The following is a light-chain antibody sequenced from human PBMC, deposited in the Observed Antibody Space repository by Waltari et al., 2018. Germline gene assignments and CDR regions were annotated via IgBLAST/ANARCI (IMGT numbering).Light chain of an antibody. CDR1: QIVSSNY. CDR2: GAS. Sequence: EIVLTQSPGTLSLSPGERATLSCRASQIVSSNYLAWYQQKPAQAPRLLLYGASSRATGIPDRFSGSGSGTDFTLTISRLEPEDFAVYYCQQYATSWTFGQGTKVEIK. J-gene: IGKJ1*01. V-gene: IGKV3-20*01. CDR3: QQYATSWT.